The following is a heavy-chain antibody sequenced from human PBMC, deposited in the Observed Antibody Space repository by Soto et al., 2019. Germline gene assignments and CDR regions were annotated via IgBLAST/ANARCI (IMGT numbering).Heavy chain of an antibody. J-gene: IGHJ4*02. CDR1: GGSISSGGYY. V-gene: IGHV4-31*03. CDR3: ARVGSGYYPYYFDY. CDR2: IYYSGST. D-gene: IGHD3-22*01. Sequence: QVQLQESGPGLVKPSQTLSLTCTVSGGSISSGGYYWSWIRQHPGKGLEWIGYIYYSGSTYYNPSLKSRVTTSIDTSKNQFSLKLSSVTAADTAVYYCARVGSGYYPYYFDYWGQGTLVTVSS.